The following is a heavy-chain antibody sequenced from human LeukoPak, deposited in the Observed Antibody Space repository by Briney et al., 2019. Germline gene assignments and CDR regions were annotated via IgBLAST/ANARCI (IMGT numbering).Heavy chain of an antibody. V-gene: IGHV3-30*14. CDR2: ISYDGSNK. J-gene: IGHJ1*01. D-gene: IGHD1-26*01. CDR3: AREASGSYFHN. Sequence: GSLRLSCAASGFTFSSYAMHWVRQAPGKGLEWVAVISYDGSNKYYADSVKGRFTISRDTSRNTLYLQMSILRAEDTAVYYCAREASGSYFHNWGQGTLVTVSS. CDR1: GFTFSSYA.